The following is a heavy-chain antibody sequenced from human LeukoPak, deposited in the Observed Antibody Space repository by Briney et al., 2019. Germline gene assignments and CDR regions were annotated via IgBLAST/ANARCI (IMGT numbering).Heavy chain of an antibody. CDR2: IHTSGNT. D-gene: IGHD2-2*01. J-gene: IGHJ4*02. V-gene: IGHV4-61*02. Sequence: NPSETLSLTCTVSGGSISSGGYYWSWIRQLAGKGLEYIGRIHTSGNTNYNPSLKSRISMSVDTSKNQFSLNLSSVTAADTAVYYCARDVGYCSSTSCSDYWGQGTLVTVSS. CDR3: ARDVGYCSSTSCSDY. CDR1: GGSISSGGYY.